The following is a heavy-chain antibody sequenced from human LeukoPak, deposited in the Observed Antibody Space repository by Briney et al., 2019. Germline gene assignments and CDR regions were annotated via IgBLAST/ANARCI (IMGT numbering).Heavy chain of an antibody. CDR1: GGSIGSYS. V-gene: IGHV4-4*07. CDR3: ATTLDYGCFDP. D-gene: IGHD3-16*01. Sequence: SETLSLTCTVSGGSIGSYSWSWIRQPAGKGLEWIGLFYASGITNYNPSLKTRVTISVDTSKNQFSLNLRSVTAADTAIYYCATTLDYGCFDPWGQGALVTVSS. J-gene: IGHJ5*02. CDR2: FYASGIT.